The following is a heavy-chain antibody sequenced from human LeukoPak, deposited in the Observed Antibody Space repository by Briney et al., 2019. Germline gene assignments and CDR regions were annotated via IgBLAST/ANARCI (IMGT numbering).Heavy chain of an antibody. Sequence: GGSLRLSCAASGFTFSSYGMHWVRQAPGKGLEWVAVISYDGSNKYYADSVKGRFTISRDNSKNTLYLQMNSLRTEDTAVYYCAKGARGYSGYDPPYYFDYWGQGTLVTVSS. CDR2: ISYDGSNK. CDR3: AKGARGYSGYDPPYYFDY. D-gene: IGHD5-12*01. CDR1: GFTFSSYG. V-gene: IGHV3-30*18. J-gene: IGHJ4*02.